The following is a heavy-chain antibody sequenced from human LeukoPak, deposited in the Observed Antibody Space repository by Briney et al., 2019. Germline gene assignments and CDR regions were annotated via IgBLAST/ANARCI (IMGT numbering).Heavy chain of an antibody. CDR3: ARCNSGWLIFDY. J-gene: IGHJ4*02. V-gene: IGHV3-21*01. CDR2: ISSSSSYI. D-gene: IGHD6-19*01. CDR1: GFTFSSYS. Sequence: GGSLRLSCAASGFTFSSYSMNWVRQAPGKGLEWVSSISSSSSYIYYADSVKGRFTISRDNAKNSLYLQMNSLRAEDTAVYYCARCNSGWLIFDYWGQGTLVTVSS.